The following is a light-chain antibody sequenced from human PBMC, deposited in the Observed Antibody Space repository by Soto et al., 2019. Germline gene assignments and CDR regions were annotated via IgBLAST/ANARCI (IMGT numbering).Light chain of an antibody. CDR2: DAS. CDR3: QQRSNWYN. Sequence: VVFTHSPSTLSLSPVERATLSFMASQSISEFLAWYQQKPGQAPRLLIYDASNRATGTPARFSGSGSGTDFTLTISSLEPEDFGVYYCQQRSNWYNFGQGTKVDIK. CDR1: QSISEF. J-gene: IGKJ2*01. V-gene: IGKV3-11*01.